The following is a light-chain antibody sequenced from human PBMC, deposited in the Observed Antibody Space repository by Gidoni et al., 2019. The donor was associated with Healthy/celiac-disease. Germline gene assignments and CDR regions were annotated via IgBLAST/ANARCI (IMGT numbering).Light chain of an antibody. Sequence: QSVLTQPPSASGTPGQRVTISVAGSSSNIGSNNVNWYQQLPGTAPKLLIDCNNQRPSGFPGRFSGSKSGTSASLAIMGLLSDDEADYYCSAWDDILNGHVVFGGGTKLTVL. CDR2: CNN. CDR1: SSNIGSNN. V-gene: IGLV1-44*01. J-gene: IGLJ2*01. CDR3: SAWDDILNGHVV.